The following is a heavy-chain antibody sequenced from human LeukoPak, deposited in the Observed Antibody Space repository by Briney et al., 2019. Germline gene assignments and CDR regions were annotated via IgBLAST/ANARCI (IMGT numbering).Heavy chain of an antibody. Sequence: ASVKVSCKASGYTFTSYDINWVRQATGQGLEWMGWMNPNSGNTGYAQEFQGRVTMTRNTSISTAYMELSSLRSEDTAVYYCARVNDILTGYYKDYWGQGTLVTVSS. V-gene: IGHV1-8*01. D-gene: IGHD3-9*01. CDR3: ARVNDILTGYYKDY. CDR2: MNPNSGNT. J-gene: IGHJ4*02. CDR1: GYTFTSYD.